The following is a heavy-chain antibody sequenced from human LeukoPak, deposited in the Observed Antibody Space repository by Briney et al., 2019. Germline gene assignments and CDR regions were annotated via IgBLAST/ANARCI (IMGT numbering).Heavy chain of an antibody. CDR2: IYYSGNT. CDR3: SRLSYYNYYMDV. CDR1: GGSISSNSYY. Sequence: PSETLSLTCTVSGGSISSNSYYWAWIRQPPGKGLEWIGTIYYSGNTYYNPSLKSRVTISIDTSKNQFSLKLSPVTAADTAVYYSSRLSYYNYYMDVWGKGTTVTVSS. V-gene: IGHV4-39*01. J-gene: IGHJ6*03.